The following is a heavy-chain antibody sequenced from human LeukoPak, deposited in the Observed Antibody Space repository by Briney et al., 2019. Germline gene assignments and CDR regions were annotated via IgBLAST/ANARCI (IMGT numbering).Heavy chain of an antibody. Sequence: GASVKVSCKASGYTFTSYGISWVRQAPGQGLEWMGWISAYNGNTNYAQKLQGRVTKSTDTSTSTAYMELRSLRSDDTAVYYCARAEIYCSGGSCYPVGADYWGQGTLVTVSS. V-gene: IGHV1-18*04. D-gene: IGHD2-15*01. J-gene: IGHJ4*02. CDR2: ISAYNGNT. CDR3: ARAEIYCSGGSCYPVGADY. CDR1: GYTFTSYG.